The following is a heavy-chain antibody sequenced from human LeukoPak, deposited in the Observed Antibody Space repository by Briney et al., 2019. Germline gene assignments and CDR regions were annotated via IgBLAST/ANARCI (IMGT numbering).Heavy chain of an antibody. CDR1: GFTVSSNY. CDR3: AVHDYLGY. CDR2: IYSGGST. Sequence: GGSLRLSCAVSGFTVSSNYMSWVRQAPGKGLEWVSLIYSGGSTYYADSVKGRITISRDNSKNTVYLQMNSLRVEDTAVYYCAVHDYLGYWGQGTLVTVSS. V-gene: IGHV3-53*01. J-gene: IGHJ4*02.